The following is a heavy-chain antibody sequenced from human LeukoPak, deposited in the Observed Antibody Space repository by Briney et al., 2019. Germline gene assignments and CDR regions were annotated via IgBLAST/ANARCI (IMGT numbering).Heavy chain of an antibody. CDR2: INPSGGST. V-gene: IGHV1-46*01. CDR3: ARVERTDAFDI. D-gene: IGHD5-24*01. J-gene: IGHJ3*02. CDR1: GYTFTSYY. Sequence: ASVKVSCKASGYTFTSYYMHWVRQAPGQGLEWMGIINPSGGSTSYAQKFQDRVTMTRDTSTSTVYMELSSLRSEDTAVYYCARVERTDAFDIWAKGQWSPSLQ.